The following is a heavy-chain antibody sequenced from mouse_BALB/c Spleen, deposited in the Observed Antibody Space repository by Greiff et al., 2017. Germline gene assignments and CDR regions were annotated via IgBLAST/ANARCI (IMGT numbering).Heavy chain of an antibody. CDR2: ISSGSSTI. J-gene: IGHJ4*01. CDR3: ARAVITGAMDY. CDR1: GFTFSSFG. D-gene: IGHD2-4*01. Sequence: EVMLVESGGGLVQPGGSRKLSCAASGFTFSSFGMHWVRQAPEKGLEWVAYISSGSSTIYYADTVKGRFTISRDNPKNTLFLQMTSLRSEDTAMYYCARAVITGAMDYWGQGTSVTVSS. V-gene: IGHV5-17*02.